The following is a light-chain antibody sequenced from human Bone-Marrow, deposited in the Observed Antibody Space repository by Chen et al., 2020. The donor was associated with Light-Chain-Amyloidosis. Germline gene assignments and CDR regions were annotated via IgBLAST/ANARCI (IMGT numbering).Light chain of an antibody. CDR3: QVWDATTLHVV. CDR2: YDT. Sequence: SFVLTQSPSVSMAPRQTASITCGGNDIGSKSVHWYQQRPGQAPVLVIYYDTDRPSGSPERFSGSNSGNTATLTISRVEAGDEADYYWQVWDATTLHVVFGGGTKLTVL. CDR1: DIGSKS. J-gene: IGLJ2*01. V-gene: IGLV3-21*04.